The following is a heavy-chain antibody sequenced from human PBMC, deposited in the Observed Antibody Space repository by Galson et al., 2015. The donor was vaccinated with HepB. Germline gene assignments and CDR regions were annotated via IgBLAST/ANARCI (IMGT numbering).Heavy chain of an antibody. D-gene: IGHD3-3*01. CDR2: ISYDGSYK. V-gene: IGHV3-30*03. J-gene: IGHJ3*02. Sequence: SLRLSCAASGFTFNKYGMHWVRQAPGKGLEWVAVISYDGSYKYYADSVKGRFTISRDNSKNTLYLQVNSLRAEDTAVYYCARSIFGVVSDAFDIWGQGTIVTVSS. CDR3: ARSIFGVVSDAFDI. CDR1: GFTFNKYG.